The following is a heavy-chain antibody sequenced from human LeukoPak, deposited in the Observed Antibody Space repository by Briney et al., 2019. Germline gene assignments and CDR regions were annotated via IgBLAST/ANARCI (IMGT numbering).Heavy chain of an antibody. J-gene: IGHJ2*01. Sequence: GSLRLSCAASGFTFSSYWMHWVRQAPGKGLVWVSRIKTDGSIISYADSVKGRFTISRDNTENTLYLQMNSLGAEDTAVYYCARVGQGEWFFDLWGRGTLVTVSS. D-gene: IGHD1-26*01. CDR3: ARVGQGEWFFDL. CDR2: IKTDGSII. V-gene: IGHV3-74*01. CDR1: GFTFSSYW.